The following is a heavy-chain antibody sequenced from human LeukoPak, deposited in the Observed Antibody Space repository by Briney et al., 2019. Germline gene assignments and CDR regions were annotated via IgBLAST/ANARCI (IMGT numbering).Heavy chain of an antibody. V-gene: IGHV4-4*02. CDR3: ATQILLCHYY. Sequence: PSETLSLTCAVSGGSISSSNWWSWVRQPPGKGLEWIGEIYHSGSTNYNPSLKSRVTISVDTSKNQFSLKLSSVTAADTAIYYCATQILLCHYYWGQGTLVTVSS. J-gene: IGHJ4*02. CDR2: IYHSGST. CDR1: GGSISSSNW. D-gene: IGHD2-21*01.